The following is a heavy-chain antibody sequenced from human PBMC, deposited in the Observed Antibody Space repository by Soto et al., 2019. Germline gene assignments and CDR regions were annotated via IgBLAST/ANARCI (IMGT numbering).Heavy chain of an antibody. CDR2: ISAHNGNT. V-gene: IGHV1-18*01. Sequence: QVHLVQSGAEVKKPGASVKVSCKASGYTFTSYGITWVRQAPGQGLEWMGWISAHNGNTDYAQKLQGRVIVTRDTSTSTAYMELRSLRSDDTAVYYGARGRDGEYWCQGALVTVSS. J-gene: IGHJ4*02. CDR3: ARGRDGEY. D-gene: IGHD3-10*01. CDR1: GYTFTSYG.